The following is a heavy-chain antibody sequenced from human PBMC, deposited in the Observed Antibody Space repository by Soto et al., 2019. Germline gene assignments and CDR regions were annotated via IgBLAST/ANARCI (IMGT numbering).Heavy chain of an antibody. D-gene: IGHD4-17*01. CDR1: NGSFSGYY. CDR2: ITHSGSS. J-gene: IGHJ6*02. Sequence: TSATLSLTCDVFNGSFSGYYWMWIRQPPGKGLECIAEITHSGSSNYNPSLKSRVTMSLDRSKNRFSLKLTSVTAADTAVYYCARGYEDDYGDYDDYYYGMDVWGQGTTVTVSS. CDR3: ARGYEDDYGDYDDYYYGMDV. V-gene: IGHV4-34*01.